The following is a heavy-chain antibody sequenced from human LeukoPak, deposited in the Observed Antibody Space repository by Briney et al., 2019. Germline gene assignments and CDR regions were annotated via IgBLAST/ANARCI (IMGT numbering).Heavy chain of an antibody. V-gene: IGHV3-9*01. D-gene: IGHD2-2*02. Sequence: PGRSLRLSCAASGFTFDDYAMHWVRQAPGKGLEWVSGISWNSGSIGYADSVKGRFTISRDNAKNSPYLQMNSLRAEDTALYYCAKDFRCSSTSCYTGFDYWGQGTLVTVSS. CDR1: GFTFDDYA. J-gene: IGHJ4*02. CDR3: AKDFRCSSTSCYTGFDY. CDR2: ISWNSGSI.